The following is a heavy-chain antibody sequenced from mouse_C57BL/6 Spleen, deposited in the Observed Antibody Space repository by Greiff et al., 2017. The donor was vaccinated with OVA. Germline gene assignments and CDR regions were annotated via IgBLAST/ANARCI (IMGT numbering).Heavy chain of an antibody. CDR1: GFTFSDYG. V-gene: IGHV5-17*01. D-gene: IGHD2-4*01. J-gene: IGHJ2*01. CDR2: ISSGSSTI. CDR3: ARAAITHFDD. Sequence: EVQLVESGGGLVKPGGSLKLSCAASGFTFSDYGMHWVRQAPEKGLEWVAYISSGSSTIYYADTVKGRFTISRDNAKNTLFLQMTSLRSEDAAMYYCARAAITHFDDWGQGTTLTVSS.